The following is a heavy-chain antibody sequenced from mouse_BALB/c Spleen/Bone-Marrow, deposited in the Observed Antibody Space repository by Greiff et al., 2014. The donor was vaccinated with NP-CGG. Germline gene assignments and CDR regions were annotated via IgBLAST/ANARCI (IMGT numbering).Heavy chain of an antibody. CDR1: GFTFSDYY. Sequence: EVQLQESGGGLVKPGGSLKLSCAASGFTFSDYYMYWVRQTPEKRLEWVATISDGGSYTYYPDSGKGRFTISRDNAKNNLYLQMSSLKSEDTAMYYCARIYYDYDGGVYYYAMDYWGQGTSVTVSS. D-gene: IGHD2-4*01. J-gene: IGHJ4*01. V-gene: IGHV5-4*02. CDR2: ISDGGSYT. CDR3: ARIYYDYDGGVYYYAMDY.